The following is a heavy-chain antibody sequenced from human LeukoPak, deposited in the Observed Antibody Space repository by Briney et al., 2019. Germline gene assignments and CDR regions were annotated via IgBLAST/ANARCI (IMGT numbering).Heavy chain of an antibody. Sequence: ASVTVSCKASGYTFTGYYMHWVRQAPGQGLEWMGWINPNSGGTNYAQKFQGRVTMTRDTSISTAYMELSRLRSDDTAVYYCARVEDYDILPLDYWGQGTLVTVSS. CDR1: GYTFTGYY. J-gene: IGHJ4*02. CDR2: INPNSGGT. V-gene: IGHV1-2*02. CDR3: ARVEDYDILPLDY. D-gene: IGHD3-9*01.